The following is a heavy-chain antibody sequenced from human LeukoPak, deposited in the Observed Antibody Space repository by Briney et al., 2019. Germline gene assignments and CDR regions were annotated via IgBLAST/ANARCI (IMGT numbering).Heavy chain of an antibody. CDR3: ARVSPYSGSWYYFDY. J-gene: IGHJ4*02. CDR2: IYYSGST. V-gene: IGHV4-59*01. D-gene: IGHD6-13*01. CDR1: GDSISSSY. Sequence: SETLSLTCTVSGDSISSSYWSWIRQPPGKGLEWIGYIYYSGSTNYNPSLKSRVSISVDTSKNQFSLNLNSVTAADTAVYYCARVSPYSGSWYYFDYWGQGTLVTVSS.